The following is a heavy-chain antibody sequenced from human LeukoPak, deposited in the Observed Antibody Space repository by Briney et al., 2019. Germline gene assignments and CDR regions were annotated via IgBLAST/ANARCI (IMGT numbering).Heavy chain of an antibody. Sequence: SVKVSCKASGGTFISYAISWVRQAPGQGLECMGGIIPIFGTANYAQKCQGRVTITADESTSTAYMELSSLRSGDTAVYYCARINGRYCSGTSCYAGSFDYWGQGTLVTVSS. J-gene: IGHJ4*02. CDR1: GGTFISYA. CDR3: ARINGRYCSGTSCYAGSFDY. CDR2: IIPIFGTA. V-gene: IGHV1-69*01. D-gene: IGHD2-2*01.